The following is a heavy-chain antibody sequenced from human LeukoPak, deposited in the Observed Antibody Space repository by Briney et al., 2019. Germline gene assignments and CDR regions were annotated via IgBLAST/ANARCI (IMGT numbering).Heavy chain of an antibody. V-gene: IGHV4-59*01. J-gene: IGHJ4*02. CDR2: IYYSGST. Sequence: SETLSLTCTVSGGSISSYYWSWIRQPPGKGLEWIGYIYYSGSTNYNPSLKSRVTISVDTSKNQFSLKLSSVTAADTAVYYCARGGGRGSGWYLDFDYWGQGTLVTVSS. CDR3: ARGGGRGSGWYLDFDY. D-gene: IGHD6-19*01. CDR1: GGSISSYY.